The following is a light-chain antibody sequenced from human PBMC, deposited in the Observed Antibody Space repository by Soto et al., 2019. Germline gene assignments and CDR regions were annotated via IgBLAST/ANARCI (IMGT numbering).Light chain of an antibody. CDR3: QQYGSSPST. Sequence: IVLTQSPCTLSLSPGERATLSGRASQSVSSNYITWYQQKPGQAPRRLIFGASSRATGIPDRFSGSGSGTDFTLTISRLEPEDFAVYYCQQYGSSPSTFGQGTKVDI. CDR2: GAS. J-gene: IGKJ1*01. CDR1: QSVSSNY. V-gene: IGKV3-20*01.